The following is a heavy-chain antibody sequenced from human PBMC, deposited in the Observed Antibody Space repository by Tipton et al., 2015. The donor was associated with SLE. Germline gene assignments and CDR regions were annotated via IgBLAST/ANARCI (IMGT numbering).Heavy chain of an antibody. V-gene: IGHV4-59*01. CDR1: SGSISSYY. CDR3: ARWAGPTVTFDY. Sequence: LRLSCTVSSGSISSYYWSWIRQPPGKGLEWIGYIYYSGSTNYNPSLKSRVTISVDTSKNQFSLKLSSVTAADTAVYYCARWAGPTVTFDYWGQGTLVTVSS. CDR2: IYYSGST. J-gene: IGHJ4*02. D-gene: IGHD4-11*01.